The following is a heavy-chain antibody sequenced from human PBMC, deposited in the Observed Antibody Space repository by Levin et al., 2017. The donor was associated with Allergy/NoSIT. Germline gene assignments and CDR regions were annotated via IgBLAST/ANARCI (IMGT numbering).Heavy chain of an antibody. CDR3: AKDDCSSTSCYLPTVNWFDP. V-gene: IGHV3-23*01. CDR1: GFTFSSYA. Sequence: QTGGSLRLSCAASGFTFSSYAMSWVRQAPGKGLEWVSAISGSGGSTYYADSVKGRFTISRDNSKNTLYLQMNSLRAEDTAVYYCAKDDCSSTSCYLPTVNWFDPWGQGTLVTVSS. J-gene: IGHJ5*02. CDR2: ISGSGGST. D-gene: IGHD2-2*01.